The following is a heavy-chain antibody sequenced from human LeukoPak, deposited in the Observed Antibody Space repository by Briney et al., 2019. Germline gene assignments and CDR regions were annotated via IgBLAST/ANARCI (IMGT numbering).Heavy chain of an antibody. CDR1: GFSFNTYA. D-gene: IGHD5-24*01. CDR2: ISSNGDST. Sequence: GGSLRLSCAASGFSFNTYAMHWVRQAPGKGLEYVSAISSNGDSTYYANSVKGGFTISRDNSKKTLFLQMGSLRAEDMAVYYCARDSGGDAYNDYFDSWGQGTLVTVSS. CDR3: ARDSGGDAYNDYFDS. V-gene: IGHV3-64*01. J-gene: IGHJ4*02.